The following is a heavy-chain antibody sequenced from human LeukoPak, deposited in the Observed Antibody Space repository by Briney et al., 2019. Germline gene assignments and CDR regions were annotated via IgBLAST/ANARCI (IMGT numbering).Heavy chain of an antibody. CDR1: GGSISSYY. J-gene: IGHJ4*02. CDR3: ARASVYYYDSSGSPILDY. V-gene: IGHV4-59*01. Sequence: PSETLSLTCTVSGGSISSYYWSWIRQPPGKGLEWIGYIYYSGSTNYNPSLKSRVTISVDTSKNQFSLKLSSVTAADTAVYYCARASVYYYDSSGSPILDYWGQGTLVTVSS. CDR2: IYYSGST. D-gene: IGHD3-22*01.